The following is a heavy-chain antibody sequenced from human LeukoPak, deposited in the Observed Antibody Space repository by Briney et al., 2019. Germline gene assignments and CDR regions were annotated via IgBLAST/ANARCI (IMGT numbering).Heavy chain of an antibody. CDR2: IYHSGST. J-gene: IGHJ5*02. CDR1: GYSISSGGYS. CDR3: ASSYGSGSYWFDP. D-gene: IGHD3-10*01. V-gene: IGHV4-30-2*01. Sequence: LVKPSETLSLTCTVSGYSISSGGYSWSWIRQPPGKGLEWIGYIYHSGSTYYNPSLKSRVTISVDRSKNQFSLKLSSVTAADTAVYYCASSYGSGSYWFDPWGQGTLVTVSS.